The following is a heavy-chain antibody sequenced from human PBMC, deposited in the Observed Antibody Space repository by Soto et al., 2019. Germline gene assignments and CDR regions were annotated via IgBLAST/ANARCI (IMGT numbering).Heavy chain of an antibody. J-gene: IGHJ4*02. CDR2: IWYDGSNK. Sequence: QVQLVESGGGVVQPGRSLRLSCAASGFTFSSYGMHWVRQAPGKGLEWVAVIWYDGSNKYYADSVKGRFTISRDNSKNTLYLQMNSLRAEDTAVYYCAREGSSGWLGYWGQGTLVTVSS. D-gene: IGHD6-19*01. CDR1: GFTFSSYG. V-gene: IGHV3-33*01. CDR3: AREGSSGWLGY.